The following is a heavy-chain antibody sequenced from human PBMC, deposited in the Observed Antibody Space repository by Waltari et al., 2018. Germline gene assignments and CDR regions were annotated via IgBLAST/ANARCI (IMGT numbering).Heavy chain of an antibody. CDR2: FDPEEGET. CDR1: GYTLTKLS. V-gene: IGHV1-24*01. CDR3: ATFSYYYDSSGVYYFDY. D-gene: IGHD3-22*01. Sequence: QVQMVQAGAEVKKPGASGKVACKVSGYTLTKLSMHWVRQAPGKGLEWMGGFDPEEGETIYEQKFQGRVTMTDATSTDTAYMELSSLRSEDTAVYYCATFSYYYDSSGVYYFDYWGQGTLVTVSS. J-gene: IGHJ4*02.